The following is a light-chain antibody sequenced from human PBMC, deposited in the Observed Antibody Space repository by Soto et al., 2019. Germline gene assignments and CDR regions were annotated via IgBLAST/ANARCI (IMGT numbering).Light chain of an antibody. J-gene: IGKJ1*01. CDR1: RDISNS. CDR3: QHTSAFPIT. Sequence: DIQMTQSPSSVSASVGERLTITCRASRDISNSLAWYQQTPGKAPKLLLRGASSLHRGVPSRFSGGGAETEFTLTISSLQPEDFATYYCQHTSAFPITFGQGTKVDVK. CDR2: GAS. V-gene: IGKV1-12*01.